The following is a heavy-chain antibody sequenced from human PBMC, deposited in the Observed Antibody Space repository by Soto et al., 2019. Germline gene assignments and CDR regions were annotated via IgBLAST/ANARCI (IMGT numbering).Heavy chain of an antibody. D-gene: IGHD6-19*01. CDR1: GGTFSSYA. V-gene: IGHV1-69*13. CDR2: IIPIFGTA. J-gene: IGHJ6*02. CDR3: ARASQWLVQGFYYYYGMDV. Sequence: SVKVSCKASGGTFSSYAISWVRQAPGQGLEWMGGIIPIFGTANYAQKFQGRVTITADESTSTAYMELSSLRSEDTAVYYCARASQWLVQGFYYYYGMDVWGQGTTVTVS.